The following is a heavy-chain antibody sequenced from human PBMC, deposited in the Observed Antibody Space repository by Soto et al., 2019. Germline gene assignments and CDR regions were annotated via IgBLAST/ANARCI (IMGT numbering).Heavy chain of an antibody. CDR2: IYPGDSRT. CDR1: AYIFATYW. CDR3: AKRKFSSQDFSP. Sequence: PGESLKISCRGSAYIFATYWIGWVRQMPGQGPEWVGVIYPGDSRTRYYPPFQGQVTISADKSTNTAYLQWNSLKASDTAIYYCAKRKFSSQDFSPWGQGTLVTVSS. J-gene: IGHJ5*02. D-gene: IGHD3-3*01. V-gene: IGHV5-51*01.